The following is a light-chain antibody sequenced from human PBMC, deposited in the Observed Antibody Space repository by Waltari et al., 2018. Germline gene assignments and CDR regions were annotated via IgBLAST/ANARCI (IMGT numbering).Light chain of an antibody. Sequence: QSVLTQPPSVSAAPGQQVTISCSGSTSNIGENYLSWYQRLPGKDPRLLIFSNSERPSGIPDRFYGSKSDTSATLGITGLQTGDEADYYCATWDRILSAVIIGGGTKLTVL. CDR1: TSNIGENY. J-gene: IGLJ2*01. V-gene: IGLV1-51*01. CDR2: SNS. CDR3: ATWDRILSAVI.